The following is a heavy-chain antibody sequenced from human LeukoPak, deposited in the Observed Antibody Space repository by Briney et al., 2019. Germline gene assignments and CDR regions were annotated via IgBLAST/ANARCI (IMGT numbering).Heavy chain of an antibody. CDR3: ARADYDFWSGPTYYFDY. J-gene: IGHJ4*02. CDR1: GYTFTSYY. V-gene: IGHV1-46*01. CDR2: INPSGGST. D-gene: IGHD3-3*01. Sequence: ASVKVSCKASGYTFTSYYMHWVRQAPGQGLERMGIINPSGGSTSYAQKFQGRVTMTRDTSTSTVYMELSSLRSEDTAVYYCARADYDFWSGPTYYFDYWGQGTLVTVSS.